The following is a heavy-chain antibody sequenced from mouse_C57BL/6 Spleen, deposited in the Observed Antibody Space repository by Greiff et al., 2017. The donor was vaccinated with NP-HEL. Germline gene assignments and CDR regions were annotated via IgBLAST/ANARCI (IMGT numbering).Heavy chain of an antibody. V-gene: IGHV1-72*01. J-gene: IGHJ3*01. CDR2: IDPHSGGT. Sequence: VQLQQPGAELVKPGASVKLSCKASGYTFTSYWMHWVKQRPGRGLEWIGRIDPHSGGTKYNEKFKSKATLTVDKPSSTAYMQLSSLTSEDSAVYYCARDVTTVVAPFAYWGQGTLVTVSA. D-gene: IGHD1-1*01. CDR3: ARDVTTVVAPFAY. CDR1: GYTFTSYW.